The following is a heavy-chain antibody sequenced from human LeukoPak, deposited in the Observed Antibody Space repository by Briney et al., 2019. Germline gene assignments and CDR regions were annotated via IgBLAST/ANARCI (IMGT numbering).Heavy chain of an antibody. J-gene: IGHJ5*02. D-gene: IGHD6-19*01. Sequence: GGSLRLSCAASGFTFSSYAMHWVRQAPGKGLEWVAVISYDGSNKYYADSVKGRFTISRDNSKNTLYLQMNSLRAEDTAVYYCAKDGQWLVRGSWFDPWGQGTLVTVSS. V-gene: IGHV3-30-3*01. CDR1: GFTFSSYA. CDR3: AKDGQWLVRGSWFDP. CDR2: ISYDGSNK.